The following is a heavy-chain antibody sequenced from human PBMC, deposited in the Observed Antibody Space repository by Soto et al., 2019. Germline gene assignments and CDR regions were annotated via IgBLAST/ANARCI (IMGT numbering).Heavy chain of an antibody. Sequence: QVQLVQSGAEVKKPGASVKVSCKASGYTFTSYYMHWVRQAPGQGLEWMGIINPSGGSTSYAQKFQGRGTMTRDTSTSTVYMELSSLRSEDTAVYYCASSVVAATEFDYWGQGTLVTVSS. CDR3: ASSVVAATEFDY. J-gene: IGHJ4*02. V-gene: IGHV1-46*01. D-gene: IGHD2-15*01. CDR1: GYTFTSYY. CDR2: INPSGGST.